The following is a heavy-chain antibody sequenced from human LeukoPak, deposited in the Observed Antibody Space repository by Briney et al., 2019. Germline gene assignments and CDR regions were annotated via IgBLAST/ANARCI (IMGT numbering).Heavy chain of an antibody. CDR1: GGSVTSGSYY. Sequence: PSETLSLTCTLSGGSVTSGSYYWSWLRQPPGKGLEWIGYIHFSGNTNYNPSLKSRVIISLDTSKNQFSLQLTSVTAADTAVYYCARASVGGYSGYNSFDPWGQGTLVTVSS. J-gene: IGHJ5*02. D-gene: IGHD1-26*01. CDR2: IHFSGNT. V-gene: IGHV4-61*01. CDR3: ARASVGGYSGYNSFDP.